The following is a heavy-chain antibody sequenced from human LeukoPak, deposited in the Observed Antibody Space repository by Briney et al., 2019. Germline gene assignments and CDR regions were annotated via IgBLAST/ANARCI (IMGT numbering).Heavy chain of an antibody. Sequence: GASVKLSCNASGYTFTSYGISWVRQAPGQGREWMGGIIPIFGTTNYAQKFQGRVTITADESTSTAYMELSSLRSADTAVYFCARVLGDYYFDYWGQGTLVTVSS. V-gene: IGHV1-69*13. D-gene: IGHD4-17*01. CDR2: IIPIFGTT. CDR3: ARVLGDYYFDY. CDR1: GYTFTSYG. J-gene: IGHJ4*02.